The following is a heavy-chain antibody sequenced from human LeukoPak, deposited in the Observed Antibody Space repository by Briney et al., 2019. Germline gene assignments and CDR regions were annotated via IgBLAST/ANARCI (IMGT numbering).Heavy chain of an antibody. Sequence: SETLSLTCTVSGGSISSSSYYWGWIRQPPGKGLEWIANLYHTGSTYYNPSLRSRVTISVDTSKNQFSLKLSSLTAADTAVYYCARVGYSSDWTYFFDYWGQGTLVTVSS. CDR3: ARVGYSSDWTYFFDY. CDR1: GGSISSSSYY. J-gene: IGHJ4*02. CDR2: LYHTGST. V-gene: IGHV4-39*07. D-gene: IGHD2-15*01.